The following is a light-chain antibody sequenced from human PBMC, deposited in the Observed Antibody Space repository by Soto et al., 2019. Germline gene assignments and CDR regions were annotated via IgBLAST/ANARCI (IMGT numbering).Light chain of an antibody. CDR3: CSYAGSYTWV. Sequence: QSALTQPRSVSGSPGQSVTISCTGTSSDVGDYNYVSWYQQPPGKAPKLLIYAVNMRPSGVPDRFSGSKSGNTASLTISGLQAEDEADYSCCSYAGSYTWVFGGGTKLTVL. CDR1: SSDVGDYNY. J-gene: IGLJ3*02. CDR2: AVN. V-gene: IGLV2-11*01.